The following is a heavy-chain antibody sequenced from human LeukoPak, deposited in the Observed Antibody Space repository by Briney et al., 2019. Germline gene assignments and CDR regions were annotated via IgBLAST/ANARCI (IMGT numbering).Heavy chain of an antibody. J-gene: IGHJ5*02. Sequence: GGSLTLSCAASAFIFSNYGMHWVRQAPGKGLEWVAFIRYDGSNKYYADSVKGRFTISRDNSKNTLYLQVNNLRTEDTAVYFCAKSGIQLWSGGFDTWGQGTLVIVSS. CDR3: AKSGIQLWSGGFDT. V-gene: IGHV3-30*02. D-gene: IGHD5-18*01. CDR2: IRYDGSNK. CDR1: AFIFSNYG.